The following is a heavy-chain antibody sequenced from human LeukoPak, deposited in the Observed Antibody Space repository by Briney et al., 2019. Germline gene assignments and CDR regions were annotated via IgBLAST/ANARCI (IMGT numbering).Heavy chain of an antibody. D-gene: IGHD6-19*01. V-gene: IGHV1-18*04. CDR1: GYTFTSYY. J-gene: IGHJ3*02. CDR2: ISAYNGNT. CDR3: ATTLVYSSGWPPDAFDI. Sequence: ASVKVSCKASGYTFTSYYMHWVRQAPGQGLEWMGWISAYNGNTNYAQKVQGRVTMTTDTSTNTAYMELRSLRSDDTAVYYCATTLVYSSGWPPDAFDIWGQGTVVTVSS.